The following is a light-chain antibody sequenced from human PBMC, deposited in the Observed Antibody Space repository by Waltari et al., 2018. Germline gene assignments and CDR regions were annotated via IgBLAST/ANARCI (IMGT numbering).Light chain of an antibody. Sequence: EIVLTQSPGSLSSSPGERVTLSCRASQSVSRTLAWYQQKPGQAPSLLIFGASNRATGIPDRFSGSGSGTDFSLTISRLEPEDFAVYYCQHYVSLPATFGQGTKVEIK. V-gene: IGKV3-20*01. CDR2: GAS. CDR3: QHYVSLPAT. CDR1: QSVSRT. J-gene: IGKJ1*01.